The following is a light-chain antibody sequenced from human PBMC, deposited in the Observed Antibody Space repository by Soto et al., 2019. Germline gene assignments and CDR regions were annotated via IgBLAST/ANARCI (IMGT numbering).Light chain of an antibody. V-gene: IGLV1-40*01. CDR2: GNS. CDR3: QSYDSSLSDFHV. CDR1: SSNIGAGYD. Sequence: HSVLAQPPSVSWAPGQRVTISCTGSSSNIGAGYDVHWYQQLPGTAPKLLIHGNSNRPSGVPDRFSGSKSGTSASLAITGLQAEDEADYYCQSYDSSLSDFHVFGTGTKVTVL. J-gene: IGLJ1*01.